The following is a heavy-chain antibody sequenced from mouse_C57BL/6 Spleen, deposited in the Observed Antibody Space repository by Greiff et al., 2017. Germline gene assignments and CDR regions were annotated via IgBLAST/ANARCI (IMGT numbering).Heavy chain of an antibody. CDR1: GYTFTSYW. CDR2: IDPSDSYT. D-gene: IGHD1-1*01. Sequence: QVQLQQPGAELVKPGASVKLSCKASGYTFTSYWMQWVKQRPGQGLEWIGEIDPSDSYTNYNHKFKGKATLTVDTSSSTAYMQLSSLTSEDSAVYYCARQPPTGAMDYWGQGTSVTVSS. CDR3: ARQPPTGAMDY. J-gene: IGHJ4*01. V-gene: IGHV1-50*01.